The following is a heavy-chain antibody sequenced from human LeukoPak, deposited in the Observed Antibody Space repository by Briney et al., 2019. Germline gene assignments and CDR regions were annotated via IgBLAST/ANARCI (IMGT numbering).Heavy chain of an antibody. J-gene: IGHJ6*02. CDR1: GYTFTSYD. Sequence: ASVKVSCKASGYTFTSYDINWVRQATGQGLEWMGWMNPNSGNTGYAQKFQGRVTMTRNTSISTAYMELGSLRSEDTVVYYCARVYYGSGSQYYYYGMDVWGQGTTVTVSS. CDR3: ARVYYGSGSQYYYYGMDV. D-gene: IGHD3-10*01. V-gene: IGHV1-8*01. CDR2: MNPNSGNT.